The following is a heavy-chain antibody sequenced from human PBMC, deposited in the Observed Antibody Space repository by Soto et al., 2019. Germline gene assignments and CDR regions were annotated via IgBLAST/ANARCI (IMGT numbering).Heavy chain of an antibody. J-gene: IGHJ4*02. V-gene: IGHV3-33*01. Sequence: QVQLVESGGGVVQPGRSLRLSCAASGFTFSSYGMHWVRQAPGKGLEWVAVIWYDGSNKYYADYVKGRFTISRDNSKNTLYLQMKSLRAEDTAVYYCARDSIDYDSSGYYYWGQGTLVTVSS. CDR2: IWYDGSNK. CDR3: ARDSIDYDSSGYYY. CDR1: GFTFSSYG. D-gene: IGHD3-22*01.